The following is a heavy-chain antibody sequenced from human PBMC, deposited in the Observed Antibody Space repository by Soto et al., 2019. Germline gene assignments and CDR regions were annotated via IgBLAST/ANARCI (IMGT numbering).Heavy chain of an antibody. Sequence: VQLVQSGAEVKKPGASVKVSCRTSGYSFPGYYIHWLRQAPGQGLQWMGWFNPNSGGANSAQTCKGRVTMTRDSSLSTVYMELSTLKSDDTAVYSCASASAAATSWFVYWGQGTLVTVSS. D-gene: IGHD2-15*01. J-gene: IGHJ4*02. CDR1: GYSFPGYY. CDR3: ASASAAATSWFVY. CDR2: FNPNSGGA. V-gene: IGHV1-2*02.